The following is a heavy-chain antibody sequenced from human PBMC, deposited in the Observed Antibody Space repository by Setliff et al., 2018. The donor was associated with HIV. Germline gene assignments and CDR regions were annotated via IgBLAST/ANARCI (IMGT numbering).Heavy chain of an antibody. CDR1: GDSISSDGYY. V-gene: IGHV4-39*01. CDR3: ARLEFGGLGLDF. Sequence: KPSETLSLTCIVSGDSISSDGYYWGWIRQPPGKGLEWIGSIYYSGSTYYNPSLKSRVTVSVDTSKNQFSLRLRSVTAADTAVYYCARLEFGGLGLDFWGQGTLVTVSS. D-gene: IGHD3-10*01. CDR2: IYYSGST. J-gene: IGHJ4*02.